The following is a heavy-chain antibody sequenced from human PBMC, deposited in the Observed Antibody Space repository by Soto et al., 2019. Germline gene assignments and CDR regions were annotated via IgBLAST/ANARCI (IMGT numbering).Heavy chain of an antibody. CDR3: ARDWFSSSSYYSYGMDV. Sequence: GGSLRLSCAASGFTFSSYSMNWVRQAPGKGLEWVSSISSSSSYIYYADSVKGRFTISRDNAKNSLYLQMNSLRAEDTAVYYCARDWFSSSSYYSYGMDVWGQGTTVTVSS. D-gene: IGHD6-13*01. V-gene: IGHV3-21*01. J-gene: IGHJ6*02. CDR2: ISSSSSYI. CDR1: GFTFSSYS.